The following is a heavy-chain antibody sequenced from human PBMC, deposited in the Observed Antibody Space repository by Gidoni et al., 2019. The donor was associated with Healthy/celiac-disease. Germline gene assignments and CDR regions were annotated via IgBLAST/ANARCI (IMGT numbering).Heavy chain of an antibody. V-gene: IGHV3-9*01. Sequence: EVQLVASGGGLVQPGRFLRLSCAASGFTFDDYAMHLVRQAPGKGLEWVSGISWNSGSIGYADSVKGRFTISRDNAKNSLYLQMNSLRAEDTALYYCAKDMTSKWELPSLFDYWGQGTLVTVSS. CDR1: GFTFDDYA. J-gene: IGHJ4*02. CDR3: AKDMTSKWELPSLFDY. D-gene: IGHD1-26*01. CDR2: ISWNSGSI.